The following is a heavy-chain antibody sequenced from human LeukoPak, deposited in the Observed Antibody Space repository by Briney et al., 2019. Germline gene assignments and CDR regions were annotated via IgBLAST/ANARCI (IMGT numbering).Heavy chain of an antibody. D-gene: IGHD6-19*01. CDR2: ISSSGSTI. CDR3: ARDFGSSGWYPYYFDY. Sequence: GGSLRLSCAASGFTFSSYEMDWVRQAPGKGLEWVSYISSSGSTIYYADSVEGRFTISRDNAKNSLYLQMNSLRAEDTAVYYCARDFGSSGWYPYYFDYWGQGTLVTVSS. J-gene: IGHJ4*02. V-gene: IGHV3-48*03. CDR1: GFTFSSYE.